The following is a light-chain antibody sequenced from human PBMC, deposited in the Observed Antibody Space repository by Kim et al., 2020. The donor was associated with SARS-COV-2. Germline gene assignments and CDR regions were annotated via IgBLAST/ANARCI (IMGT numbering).Light chain of an antibody. CDR2: GAS. V-gene: IGKV1-39*01. CDR1: QSISNY. CDR3: QQSHSSPAT. J-gene: IGKJ1*01. Sequence: DIQMTQSPSSLSASVGDRVTITCRASQSISNYLNWYQQKPGKAPKFLIYGASSLQSGVPSRFSGSGSGTDFTLTISSLQPEDFATYFCQQSHSSPATFGPGTKVDIK.